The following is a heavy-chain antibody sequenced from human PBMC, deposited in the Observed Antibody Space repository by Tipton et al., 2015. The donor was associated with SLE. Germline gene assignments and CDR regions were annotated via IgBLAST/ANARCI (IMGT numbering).Heavy chain of an antibody. CDR3: ARHGDIAVAGRGYFDY. V-gene: IGHV4-39*01. CDR2: IYYSGGT. CDR1: GGSISSSSYY. Sequence: TLSLTCTVSGGSISSSSYYWGWIRQPPGKGLEWIGSIYYSGGTYYNPSLKSRVTISGDTSKNQFSLKLSSVTAADTAVYYCARHGDIAVAGRGYFDYWGQGTLVTVSS. J-gene: IGHJ4*02. D-gene: IGHD6-19*01.